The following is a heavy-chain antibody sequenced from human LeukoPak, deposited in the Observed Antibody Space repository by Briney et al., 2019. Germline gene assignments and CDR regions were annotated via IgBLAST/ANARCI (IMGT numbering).Heavy chain of an antibody. J-gene: IGHJ3*02. Sequence: GGSLRLSCAASGFTLSNYWMSWVRQAPGKGLEWVANIKQDGSEKYYVDSVKGRFAISRDNAKNSLYLQMNSLRAEDTAVYYCARYGNGAWLAHYSFDIWGQGTMVTVSS. CDR1: GFTLSNYW. D-gene: IGHD6-19*01. CDR3: ARYGNGAWLAHYSFDI. CDR2: IKQDGSEK. V-gene: IGHV3-7*01.